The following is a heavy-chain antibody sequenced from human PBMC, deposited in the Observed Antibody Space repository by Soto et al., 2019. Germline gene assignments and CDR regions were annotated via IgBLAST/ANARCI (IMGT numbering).Heavy chain of an antibody. J-gene: IGHJ6*02. Sequence: QVQLVQSGAEVKKPGSSVKVSCKASGGTFSNYAISWVRQAPGQGLEWMGGIIPISGTANYAQKFQGRVTITAGESTSTDYMELSRLRSEDTAVYYCARSQGSSTSLEIYYYYYYGMDVWGQGTTVTVSS. CDR3: ARSQGSSTSLEIYYYYYYGMDV. CDR2: IIPISGTA. CDR1: GGTFSNYA. V-gene: IGHV1-69*01. D-gene: IGHD2-2*01.